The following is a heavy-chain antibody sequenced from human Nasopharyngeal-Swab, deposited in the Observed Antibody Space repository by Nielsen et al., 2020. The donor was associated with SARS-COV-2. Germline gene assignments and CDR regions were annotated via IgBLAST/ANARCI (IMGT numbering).Heavy chain of an antibody. V-gene: IGHV3-49*02. D-gene: IGHD2-15*01. CDR3: TRGGDCSGGSCQTWIQLWADY. J-gene: IGHJ4*02. Sequence: WIRQPPGKGLEWVGFIRSKAYGGTTEYAASVKGRFTISRDDSKCIAYLQMNSLKTEDTAVYYCTRGGDCSGGSCQTWIQLWADYWGQGTLVTVSS. CDR2: IRSKAYGGTT.